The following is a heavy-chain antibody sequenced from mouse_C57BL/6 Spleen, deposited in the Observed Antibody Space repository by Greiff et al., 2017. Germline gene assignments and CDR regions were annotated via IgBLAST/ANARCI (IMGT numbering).Heavy chain of an antibody. V-gene: IGHV1-82*01. J-gene: IGHJ1*03. Sequence: VQLQQSGPELVKPGASVKISCKASGYAFSSSWMNWVKQRPGKGLEWIGRIYPGDGDTNYNGKFKGKATLTADKSSSTAYMQLSSLTSEDSAVYFCAREERDWYFEVWGTGTTVTVSS. CDR1: GYAFSSSW. CDR3: AREERDWYFEV. CDR2: IYPGDGDT.